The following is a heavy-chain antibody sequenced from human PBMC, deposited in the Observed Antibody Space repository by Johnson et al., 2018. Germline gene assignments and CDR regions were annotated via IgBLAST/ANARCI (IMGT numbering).Heavy chain of an antibody. CDR3: VRDTNFAFDV. J-gene: IGHJ3*01. D-gene: IGHD4/OR15-4a*01. V-gene: IGHV3-48*01. CDR2: IRSGGDTM. CDR1: GFTFSTEP. Sequence: VQLVESGGGLEQPGGSLRLSCVASGFTFSTEPMNWVRQAPGKGLEGVSNIRSGGDTMAYADSVKGRFTISRDNAKNSLFLQMNSLRVEDTAVYYCVRDTNFAFDVWGQGTMVSVSS.